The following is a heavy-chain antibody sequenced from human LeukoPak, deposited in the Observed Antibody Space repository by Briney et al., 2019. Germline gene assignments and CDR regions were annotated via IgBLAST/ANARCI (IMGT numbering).Heavy chain of an antibody. V-gene: IGHV3-43*02. CDR1: GFTFDAYA. Sequence: PGGSLRLSCAASGFTFDAYAMHWVRQAPGEGREGVSVISGDAASTYYADSVKGRFTISRDTSKDFLYLQMHSLTTDGTALYYCAKVRYRGRYFDYWGQGTLVTASS. J-gene: IGHJ4*02. D-gene: IGHD1-26*01. CDR2: ISGDAAST. CDR3: AKVRYRGRYFDY.